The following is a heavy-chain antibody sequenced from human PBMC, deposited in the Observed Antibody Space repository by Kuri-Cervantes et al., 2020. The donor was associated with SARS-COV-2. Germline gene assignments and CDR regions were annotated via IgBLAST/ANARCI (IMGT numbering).Heavy chain of an antibody. J-gene: IGHJ6*02. CDR2: ISRSGSSI. D-gene: IGHD6-13*01. V-gene: IGHV3-48*02. CDR3: ARAPGYQYFYYGMDV. CDR1: GFTFSSYS. Sequence: LSLTCAASGFTFSSYSMNWVRQAPGKGLEWIAYISRSGSSIYYADSVKGRFTISRDNDKNSLFLQMNSLTDEDTAVYYCARAPGYQYFYYGMDVWGQGTAVTVSS.